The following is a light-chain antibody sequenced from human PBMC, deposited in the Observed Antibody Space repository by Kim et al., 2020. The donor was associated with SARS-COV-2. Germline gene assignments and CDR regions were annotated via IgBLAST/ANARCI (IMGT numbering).Light chain of an antibody. CDR1: SGSIASNY. J-gene: IGLJ3*02. CDR3: QSYDGSSWV. V-gene: IGLV6-57*01. CDR2: EDH. Sequence: GKTVIISCTRSSGSIASNYVQWYQQRPGSSPTTVIYEDHKRPSGVPDRFSGSIDTSSNSASLTISGLKAEDEADYYCQSYDGSSWVFGGGTQLTVL.